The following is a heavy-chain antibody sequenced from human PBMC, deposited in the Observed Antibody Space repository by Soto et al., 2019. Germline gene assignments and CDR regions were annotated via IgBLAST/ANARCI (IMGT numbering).Heavy chain of an antibody. J-gene: IGHJ4*02. CDR1: GGSFSGYY. V-gene: IGHV4-34*01. CDR2: INHSEST. Sequence: PSETLSLTCAVYGGSFSGYYWSWIRQPPGKGLEWIGEINHSESTNYNPSLKSRVTISVDTSKNQFSLKLSSVTAADTAVYYCASSSYCSGGSCYSPLDYWGQGTLVTVYS. CDR3: ASSSYCSGGSCYSPLDY. D-gene: IGHD2-15*01.